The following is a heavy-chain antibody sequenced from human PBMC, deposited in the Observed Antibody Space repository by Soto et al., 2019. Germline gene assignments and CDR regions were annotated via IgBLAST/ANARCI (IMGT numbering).Heavy chain of an antibody. CDR2: INAGNGNT. CDR1: GYTFTSYA. J-gene: IGHJ4*02. Sequence: ASVKVSCKASGYTFTSYAMHWVRQAPGQRLEWMGWINAGNGNTKYSQKFQGRVTITRDTSASTAYMELSSLRSEDTAVYYCARVRVYRKWGPVFFDYWGQGTLVTVSS. D-gene: IGHD3-16*02. CDR3: ARVRVYRKWGPVFFDY. V-gene: IGHV1-3*01.